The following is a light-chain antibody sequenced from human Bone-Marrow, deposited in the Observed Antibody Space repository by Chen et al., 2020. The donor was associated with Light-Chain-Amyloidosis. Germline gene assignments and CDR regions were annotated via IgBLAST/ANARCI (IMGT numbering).Light chain of an antibody. CDR1: ALLTKY. CDR2: RDT. V-gene: IGLV3-25*03. CDR3: QSADSSGTYEVI. J-gene: IGLJ2*01. Sequence: SYELTQPPSVSVSPGQTARITCSGDALLTKYAYWYQQKPGQAPVLVIHRDTERPSGISERFSGSSSGTTATLTISGVQAEDEADYHCQSADSSGTYEVIFGGGTKLTVL.